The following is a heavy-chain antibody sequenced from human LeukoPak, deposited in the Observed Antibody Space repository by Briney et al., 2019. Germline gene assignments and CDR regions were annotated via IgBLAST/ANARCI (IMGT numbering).Heavy chain of an antibody. V-gene: IGHV3-23*01. CDR3: AKAMSTDHYDSRGFYRVDFDS. J-gene: IGHJ4*02. Sequence: GGSLRLSCAASGFTFSTYAMSWVRQAPGKGLEWVSALTNSGGSGGVTYYADSVKGRFIISRDNSKSTLYLQLSSLRAEDTAVYYCAKAMSTDHYDSRGFYRVDFDSWGQGTLVTVS. CDR2: LTNSGGSGGVT. D-gene: IGHD3-22*01. CDR1: GFTFSTYA.